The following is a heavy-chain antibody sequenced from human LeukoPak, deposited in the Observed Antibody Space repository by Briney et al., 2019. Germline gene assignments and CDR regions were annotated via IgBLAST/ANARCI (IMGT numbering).Heavy chain of an antibody. CDR3: ARGGAAGTGGLENWFDP. CDR2: INPSGGST. D-gene: IGHD6-13*01. Sequence: ASVKVSCKASGYTLTSYYMHWVRQAPGQGLEWMGIINPSGGSTSYAQKFQGRVTMTRDMSTSTVYMELSSLRSEDTAVYYCARGGAAGTGGLENWFDPWGQGTLVTVSS. V-gene: IGHV1-46*01. CDR1: GYTLTSYY. J-gene: IGHJ5*02.